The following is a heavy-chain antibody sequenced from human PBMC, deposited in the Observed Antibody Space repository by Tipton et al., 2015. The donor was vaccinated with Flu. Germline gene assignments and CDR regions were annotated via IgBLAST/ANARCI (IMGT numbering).Heavy chain of an antibody. CDR2: INPKSGGT. D-gene: IGHD3-10*01. Sequence: QLVQSGAEVKKPGASVRVSCKASGYTFTDYYMHWVRRAPGQGLEWMGWINPKSGGTNYAQKFQGRVTMTRDTSISTAYMELSSLRSDDTAVYYCARDDYYGSGGLDYWGQGTLVTVSS. CDR3: ARDDYYGSGGLDY. V-gene: IGHV1-2*02. CDR1: GYTFTDYY. J-gene: IGHJ4*02.